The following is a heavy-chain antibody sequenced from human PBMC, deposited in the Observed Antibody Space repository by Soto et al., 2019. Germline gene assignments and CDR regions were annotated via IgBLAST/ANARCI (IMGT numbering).Heavy chain of an antibody. CDR3: ARAYMVRGVMRWFDP. D-gene: IGHD3-10*01. V-gene: IGHV4-4*02. Sequence: QVQLQESGPGLVKPSGTLSLTCAVSGGSIRSSNWWSWVRQPPGKGLEWIGEIYHSGSTNYNPYRKSRVTMSVDKSKNQFSLTLSSVTAADTAVYYCARAYMVRGVMRWFDPWGQGTLVTVAS. CDR1: GGSIRSSNW. CDR2: IYHSGST. J-gene: IGHJ5*02.